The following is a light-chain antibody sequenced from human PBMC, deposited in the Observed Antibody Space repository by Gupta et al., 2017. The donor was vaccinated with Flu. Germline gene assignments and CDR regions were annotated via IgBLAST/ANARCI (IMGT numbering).Light chain of an antibody. V-gene: IGKV1-39*01. CDR2: FAS. CDR3: HQSVSAPYT. J-gene: IGKJ2*01. CDR1: QSIDYY. Sequence: DILMTQSPSSLSASVGDRVSITCRANQSIDYYLNWYQQHSGKPPKLLVYFASSVPDGVPSRFTGSGSGTDFTLTINPLCSEDFATYYCHQSVSAPYTFGRGT.